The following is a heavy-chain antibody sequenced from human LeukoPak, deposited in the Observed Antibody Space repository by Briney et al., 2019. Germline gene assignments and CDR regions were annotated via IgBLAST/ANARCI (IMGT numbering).Heavy chain of an antibody. D-gene: IGHD2-2*01. CDR2: IRYDGSNK. Sequence: PGGSLRLSCAASGFTFSSYGMHWVRQAPGKGLVWVAFIRYDGSNKYYADSVKGRFTISRDNSKNTLYLQKNSLRAEDTAVYYCAKHIVVVPAAITDYWGQGTLVTVSS. J-gene: IGHJ4*02. CDR1: GFTFSSYG. CDR3: AKHIVVVPAAITDY. V-gene: IGHV3-30*02.